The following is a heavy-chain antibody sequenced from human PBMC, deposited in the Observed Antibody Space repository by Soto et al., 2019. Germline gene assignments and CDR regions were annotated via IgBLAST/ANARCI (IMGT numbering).Heavy chain of an antibody. V-gene: IGHV3-23*01. CDR3: ATMNGYFEY. J-gene: IGHJ4*02. Sequence: GGSLRLSCADSGFKFSSYSMSWVRQTPGKGLEWVAAITATGDRTYYADSVTGRFTISRDNSKKTHYLQMTSLRAEDTAMYYCATMNGYFEYWGQGTPVTVSS. CDR1: GFKFSSYS. D-gene: IGHD3-22*01. CDR2: ITATGDRT.